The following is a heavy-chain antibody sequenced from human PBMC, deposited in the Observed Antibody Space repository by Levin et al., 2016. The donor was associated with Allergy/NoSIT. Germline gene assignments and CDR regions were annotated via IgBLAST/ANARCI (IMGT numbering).Heavy chain of an antibody. J-gene: IGHJ4*02. Sequence: SETLSLTCTVSGGSISSYYWSWIRQPPGKGLEWIGYIYYSGSTNYNPSLKSRVTISVDTSKNQFSLKLSSVTAADTAVYYCASLKINYYDSSGLDYWGQGTLVTVSS. CDR2: IYYSGST. CDR3: ASLKINYYDSSGLDY. V-gene: IGHV4-59*01. D-gene: IGHD3-22*01. CDR1: GGSISSYY.